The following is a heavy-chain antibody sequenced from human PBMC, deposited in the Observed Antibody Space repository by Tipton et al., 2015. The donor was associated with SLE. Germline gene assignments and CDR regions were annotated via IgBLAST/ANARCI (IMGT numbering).Heavy chain of an antibody. D-gene: IGHD5-12*01. CDR2: IHHSGIT. Sequence: WSWIRQAPGKGLEWTGTIHHSGITYYNPSLKSRVTISVDTSKKQFSLKLRSVTAADTAVYYCAREYSGYDYRTFDHWGQGTLVTVSS. V-gene: IGHV4-38-2*02. J-gene: IGHJ4*02. CDR3: AREYSGYDYRTFDH.